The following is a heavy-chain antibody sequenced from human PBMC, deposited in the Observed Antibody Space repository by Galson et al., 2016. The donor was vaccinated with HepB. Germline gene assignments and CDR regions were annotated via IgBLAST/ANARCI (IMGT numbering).Heavy chain of an antibody. Sequence: SETLSPTCAVSGGSLNSNNWWNWVRQPPGKGLEWIGEIYQSGTTHYNSSLKSRVTISIDNSKNQLSLRMTSVPAADTAVYYCSGGELARGFDPWGQGSLVTVSS. CDR2: IYQSGTT. CDR1: GGSLNSNNW. CDR3: SGGELARGFDP. D-gene: IGHD5-24*01. J-gene: IGHJ5*02. V-gene: IGHV4-4*02.